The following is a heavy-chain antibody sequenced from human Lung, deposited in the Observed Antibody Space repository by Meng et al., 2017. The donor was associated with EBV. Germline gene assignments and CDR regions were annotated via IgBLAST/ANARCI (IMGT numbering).Heavy chain of an antibody. J-gene: IGHJ4*02. CDR1: GFTFSDYY. V-gene: IGHV3-11*04. D-gene: IGHD1-26*01. CDR2: ISSSGSTI. CDR3: AKERTGYYAEN. Sequence: QVELVESVGXXGXPGXALXLSCAASGFTFSDYYMSWIRQAPGRGLEWVSYISSSGSTIYYADSVKGRFTISRDNAKNSLYLQMNTLNAEDTAVYYCAKERTGYYAENWGQGTLVTVSS.